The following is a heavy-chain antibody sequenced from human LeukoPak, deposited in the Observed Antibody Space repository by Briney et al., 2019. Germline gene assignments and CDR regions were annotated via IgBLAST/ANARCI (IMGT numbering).Heavy chain of an antibody. CDR3: ARDMVDYDFWSGYYASDY. D-gene: IGHD3-3*01. CDR2: IKQDGSEK. CDR1: GFTFSSYW. V-gene: IGHV3-7*01. Sequence: GGSLRLSCAASGFTFSSYWMSWVRQAPGKGLEWVANIKQDGSEKYYVDSVKGRFTISRDNAKNSLYLQMNSLRAEDTAVYHCARDMVDYDFWSGYYASDYWGQGTLVTVSS. J-gene: IGHJ4*02.